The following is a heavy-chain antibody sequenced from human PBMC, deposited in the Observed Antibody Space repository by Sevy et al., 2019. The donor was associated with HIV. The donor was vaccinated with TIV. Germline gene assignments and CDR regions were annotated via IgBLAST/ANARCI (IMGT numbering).Heavy chain of an antibody. J-gene: IGHJ6*03. Sequence: SETLSLTCTVSGASIRGGLDFWAWIRQSAGKGLEWIGRMESSGRSDYSPPLRSQATISLDTSKNQFSLKLTSVTAADTAVYYCARDRREDFSLPSHYMDVWGRGITVTVSS. CDR3: ARDRREDFSLPSHYMDV. V-gene: IGHV4-61*02. CDR2: MESSGRS. CDR1: GASIRGGLDF.